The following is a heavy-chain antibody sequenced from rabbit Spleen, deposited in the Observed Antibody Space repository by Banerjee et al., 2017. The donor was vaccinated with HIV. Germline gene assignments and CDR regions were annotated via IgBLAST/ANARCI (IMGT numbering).Heavy chain of an antibody. V-gene: IGHV1S45*01. CDR3: ARGYTDYATSRLDL. J-gene: IGHJ3*01. CDR2: IDTNDGDT. D-gene: IGHD6-1*01. Sequence: LEESGGGLVKPGGTLTLTCTVSGFSFSSNWICWVRQAPGKGLEWIACIDTNDGDTDYANWPKGRFTISKTSSTTVTLQMTSLTAADTATYFCARGYTDYATSRLDLWGPGTLVTVS. CDR1: GFSFSSNW.